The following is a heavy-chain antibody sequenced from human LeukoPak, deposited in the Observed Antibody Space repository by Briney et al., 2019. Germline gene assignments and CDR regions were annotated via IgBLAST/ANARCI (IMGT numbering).Heavy chain of an antibody. CDR1: GFSFSSYW. D-gene: IGHD3-10*01. J-gene: IGHJ4*02. CDR3: ARWIGGFDY. V-gene: IGHV3-7*01. Sequence: GGSLRLSCAASGFSFSSYWMNWVRQAPGKGPEWVANIKQDGSEKYYVDSVTGRFTISRDNAKNSLYLQMNSLRAEDTAVYYCARWIGGFDYWGQGTLVTVSS. CDR2: IKQDGSEK.